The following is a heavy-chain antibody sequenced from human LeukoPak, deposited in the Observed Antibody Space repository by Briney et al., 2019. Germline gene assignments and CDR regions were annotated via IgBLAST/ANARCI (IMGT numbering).Heavy chain of an antibody. CDR3: ARDRDSSGGDYLRSGDY. CDR1: GFTFSSYS. J-gene: IGHJ4*02. D-gene: IGHD1-26*01. CDR2: ISSSGSSI. V-gene: IGHV3-48*04. Sequence: GGSLRLSCAASGFTFSSYSMNWVRQAPGKGLEWVSYISSSGSSIYYADSVKGRFTISRDNAKNSLYLLMIGLRAEDTAVYYCARDRDSSGGDYLRSGDYWGQGTLVTASS.